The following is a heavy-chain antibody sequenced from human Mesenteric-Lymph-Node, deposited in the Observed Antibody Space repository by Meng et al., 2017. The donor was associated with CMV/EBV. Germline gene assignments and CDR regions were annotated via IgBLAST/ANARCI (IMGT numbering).Heavy chain of an antibody. J-gene: IGHJ6*02. Sequence: GESLKISCAASGFTFSSYWMHWVRQAPGKGLVWVSRINSDGSSTSYVDSVKGRFTISRDNANNSLYLQMNSLRAEDTAVYYCARRSSGTYYYGLDVWGQGTTVTVSS. CDR2: INSDGSST. CDR3: ARRSSGTYYYGLDV. V-gene: IGHV3-74*01. D-gene: IGHD1-26*01. CDR1: GFTFSSYW.